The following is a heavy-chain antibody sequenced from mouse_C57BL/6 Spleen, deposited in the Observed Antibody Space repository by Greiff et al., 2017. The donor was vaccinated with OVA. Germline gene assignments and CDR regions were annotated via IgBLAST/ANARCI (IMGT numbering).Heavy chain of an antibody. CDR1: GYTFTDYE. V-gene: IGHV1-15*01. CDR3: TRGYYGPYYLDY. Sequence: QVQLQQSGAELVRPGASVTLSCKASGYTFTDYEMHWVKQTPVPGLEWIGAIDPETVGTAYNQKFKGQAILTEDKSSSTAYMERRSLTSEDSAVYYCTRGYYGPYYLDYWGQGTTLTVAS. CDR2: IDPETVGT. D-gene: IGHD1-1*01. J-gene: IGHJ2*01.